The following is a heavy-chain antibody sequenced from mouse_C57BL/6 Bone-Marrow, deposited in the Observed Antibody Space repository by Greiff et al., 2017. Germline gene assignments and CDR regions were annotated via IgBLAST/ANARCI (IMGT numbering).Heavy chain of an antibody. CDR1: GYTFTSYG. J-gene: IGHJ2*01. CDR3: ARNDYYSVY. D-gene: IGHD2-12*01. Sequence: QVHVKQSGAELARPGASVKLSCKASGYTFTSYGISWVKQRTGQGLEWIGEIYPRSGNTYYNEKFKGQATLTADKSSSTAYMELRSLTSEDSAVYFCARNDYYSVYWGQGTTLTVSS. CDR2: IYPRSGNT. V-gene: IGHV1-81*01.